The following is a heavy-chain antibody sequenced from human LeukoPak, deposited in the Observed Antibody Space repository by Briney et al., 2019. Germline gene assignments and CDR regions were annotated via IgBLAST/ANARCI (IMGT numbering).Heavy chain of an antibody. CDR1: GYTFTVYY. J-gene: IGHJ4*02. CDR2: INPNSGGT. V-gene: IGHV1-2*02. D-gene: IGHD4-23*01. CDR3: ARDQGHGGNSWDY. Sequence: ASVKVSCRVSGYTFTVYYMHWVRPAPGQGLEWLGWINPNSGGTNYAQNFQGRVTMTRDTSISTAYMELSRLRSDDTAVYYCARDQGHGGNSWDYWGQGTLVTVSS.